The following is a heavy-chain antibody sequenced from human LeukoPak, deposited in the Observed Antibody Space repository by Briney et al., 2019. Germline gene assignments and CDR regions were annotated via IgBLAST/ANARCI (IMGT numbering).Heavy chain of an antibody. CDR1: GYTFTSYD. J-gene: IGHJ3*02. CDR2: MNPNSGNT. CDR3: AISGYSSNDAFDI. V-gene: IGHV1-8*01. Sequence: WASVKVSCKASGYTFTSYDINWVRQATGQGLEWMGWMNPNSGNTGYAQKFQGRVTMTRNTSISTAYMELSSLRSEDTAVYYCAISGYSSNDAFDIWGQGTMVTVSS. D-gene: IGHD6-13*01.